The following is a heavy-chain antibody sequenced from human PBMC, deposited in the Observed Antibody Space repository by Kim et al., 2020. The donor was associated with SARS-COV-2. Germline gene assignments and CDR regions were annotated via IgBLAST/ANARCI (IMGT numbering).Heavy chain of an antibody. CDR2: INHSGST. J-gene: IGHJ4*02. V-gene: IGHV4-34*01. D-gene: IGHD2-8*01. CDR1: GGSFSGYY. Sequence: SETLSLTCAVYGGSFSGYYWSWIRQPPGKGLEWIGEINHSGSTNYNPSLKSRVTISVDTSKNQFSLKLSSVTAADTAVYYCARGPSLVLMVYAIRNDYWGQGTLVTVSS. CDR3: ARGPSLVLMVYAIRNDY.